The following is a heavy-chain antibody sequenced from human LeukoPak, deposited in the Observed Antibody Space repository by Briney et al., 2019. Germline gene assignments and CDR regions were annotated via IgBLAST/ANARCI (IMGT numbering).Heavy chain of an antibody. Sequence: PGGSLRLSCAASGFTFSNYWMSWVRQAPGKGLEWVANIKEDGSVKYYVESVKGPFSISRDNAKNSLYLQMSTLRAEDTALYYCAREAAAEGDCWGQGTLVTVSS. D-gene: IGHD6-13*01. CDR3: AREAAAEGDC. J-gene: IGHJ4*02. CDR1: GFTFSNYW. V-gene: IGHV3-7*04. CDR2: IKEDGSVK.